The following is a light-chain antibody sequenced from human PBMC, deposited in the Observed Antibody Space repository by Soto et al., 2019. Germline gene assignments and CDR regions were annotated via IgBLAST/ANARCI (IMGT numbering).Light chain of an antibody. CDR3: SSYAGSNNLGV. J-gene: IGLJ1*01. CDR1: SNDVGGYNL. CDR2: EVS. Sequence: QAVVTQPPSASGSPGQSVTISCTGTSNDVGGYNLVTWYQQHPGKAPKLMIYEVSKRPSGVPHRFSGSKSGNTASLTVSGLQAEDEADYYCSSYAGSNNLGVFGTGTKLTVL. V-gene: IGLV2-8*01.